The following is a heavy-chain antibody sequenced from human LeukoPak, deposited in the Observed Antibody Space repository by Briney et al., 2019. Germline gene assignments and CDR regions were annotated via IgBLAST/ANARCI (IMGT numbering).Heavy chain of an antibody. Sequence: SQTLTLTCALSGDSVSSSSAAWSWIRQSPSRGLEWLGRTYYRSKWYDDYAVSVKSRITINPDTSKNQFSLQLTSVTPEDTAVYYCARYPVIGSQRYYFDDWGQGTLVAVS. J-gene: IGHJ4*02. CDR2: TYYRSKWYD. D-gene: IGHD5-12*01. V-gene: IGHV6-1*01. CDR1: GDSVSSSSAA. CDR3: ARYPVIGSQRYYFDD.